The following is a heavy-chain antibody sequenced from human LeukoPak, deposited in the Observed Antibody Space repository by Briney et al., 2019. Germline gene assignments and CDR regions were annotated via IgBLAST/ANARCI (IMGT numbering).Heavy chain of an antibody. CDR3: AKGGNNWNYGYDFGY. CDR1: GFTFSSYG. D-gene: IGHD1-7*01. V-gene: IGHV3-30*02. Sequence: GGSLRLSCAASGFTFSSYGMHWVRQAPGKGLEWVAFIRYDGSNKYYADSVKGRFTISRDNSKNTLYLQMNSLRAEDTAVYYCAKGGNNWNYGYDFGYWGQRTLVTVSS. J-gene: IGHJ4*02. CDR2: IRYDGSNK.